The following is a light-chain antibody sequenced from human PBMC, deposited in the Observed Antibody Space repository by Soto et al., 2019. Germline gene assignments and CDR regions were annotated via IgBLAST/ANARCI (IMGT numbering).Light chain of an antibody. J-gene: IGKJ4*01. CDR2: DTS. CDR1: QSVGSS. CDR3: QQYDNLLT. V-gene: IGKV3-11*01. Sequence: EIVLTQSPATLSLSPGERATLSCRASQSVGSSLGWYQQKPGQAPRLLIFDTSNRATGVPARFSGRGSGTDFILTISSLEPEDFAVYYCQQYDNLLTFGGGTKVDI.